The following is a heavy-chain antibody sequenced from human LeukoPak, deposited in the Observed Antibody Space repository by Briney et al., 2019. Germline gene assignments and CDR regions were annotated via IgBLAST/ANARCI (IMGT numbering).Heavy chain of an antibody. CDR3: ARVAYSGYDYRGYFDY. V-gene: IGHV4-4*07. Sequence: SETLSLTCTVSGGSISSYYWSWIRQPPGKGLEWIGRIYTSGSTNYNPSLKSRVTISVDTSKNQFSLKLSSVTAADTAVFYCARVAYSGYDYRGYFDYWGQGTLVTVSS. D-gene: IGHD5-12*01. J-gene: IGHJ4*02. CDR2: IYTSGST. CDR1: GGSISSYY.